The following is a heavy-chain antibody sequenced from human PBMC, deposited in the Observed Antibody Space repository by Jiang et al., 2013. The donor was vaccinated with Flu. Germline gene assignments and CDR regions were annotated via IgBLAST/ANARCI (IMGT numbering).Heavy chain of an antibody. D-gene: IGHD1-7*01. V-gene: IGHV4-59*01. J-gene: IGHJ6*02. Sequence: PGLVKPSETLSLTCTVSGGSISSYYWSWIRQPPGKGLEWIGYIYYSGSTNYNPSLKSRVTISVDTSKNQFSLKLSSVTAADTAVYYCARVNGLELRTYYYYGMDVWGQGTTVTVSS. CDR3: ARVNGLELRTYYYYGMDV. CDR1: GGSISSYY. CDR2: IYYSGST.